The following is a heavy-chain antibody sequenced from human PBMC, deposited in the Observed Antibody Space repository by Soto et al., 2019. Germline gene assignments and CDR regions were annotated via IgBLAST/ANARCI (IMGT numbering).Heavy chain of an antibody. Sequence: SVKVSCKAAGGAFSSYTISWVRQAPGQGLEWMGRIIPILGIANHAQKFQGRVTITADKSTSTAYMELSSLRSEDTAVYYCAGQLLYPFDYWGQGTLVTVSS. V-gene: IGHV1-69*02. J-gene: IGHJ4*02. CDR2: IIPILGIA. CDR3: AGQLLYPFDY. CDR1: GGAFSSYT. D-gene: IGHD2-2*02.